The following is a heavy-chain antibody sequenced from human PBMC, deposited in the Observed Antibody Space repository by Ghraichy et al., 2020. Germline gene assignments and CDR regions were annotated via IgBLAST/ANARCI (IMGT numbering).Heavy chain of an antibody. CDR2: IDWDDDK. J-gene: IGHJ4*02. V-gene: IGHV2-70*11. CDR3: ARIRARDSSGYYLFDY. CDR1: GFSLSTSGMC. D-gene: IGHD3-22*01. Sequence: QTLSLTCTFSGFSLSTSGMCVSWIRQPPGKTLEWLARIDWDDDKYYSTSLKTRLTISKDTSKNQVVLTMTNMDPVDTATYYCARIRARDSSGYYLFDYWGQGTLVTVSS.